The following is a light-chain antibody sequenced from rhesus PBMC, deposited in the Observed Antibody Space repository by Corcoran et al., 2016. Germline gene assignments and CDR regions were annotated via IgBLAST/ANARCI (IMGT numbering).Light chain of an antibody. Sequence: DIQMTQSPSSVSASVGDRVTITCWTSQAISSHLAWYQQKPGKAPKVLIYYGTTLQSGVPSRCSGSGTGTEFTLTISSLQPEEFANYYCQQYDSLPFTFGPGTKLEIK. CDR3: QQYDSLPFT. CDR1: QAISSH. CDR2: YGT. V-gene: IGKV1-25*01. J-gene: IGKJ3*01.